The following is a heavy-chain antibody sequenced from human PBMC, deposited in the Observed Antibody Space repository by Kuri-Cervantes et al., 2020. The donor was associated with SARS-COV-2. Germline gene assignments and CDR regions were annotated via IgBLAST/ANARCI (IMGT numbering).Heavy chain of an antibody. D-gene: IGHD1-1*01. CDR1: GYTFTSYY. J-gene: IGHJ3*01. CDR2: INPSGGST. Sequence: ASVKVSCKASGYTFTSYYMHWVRQAPGQGLEWMGIINPSGGSTSYAKEFQGRVTMTTDTSINTAYMEVSSLSFEDTAIYYCARDSGDWNPDGLDVWGQGTMVTVSS. CDR3: ARDSGDWNPDGLDV. V-gene: IGHV1-46*01.